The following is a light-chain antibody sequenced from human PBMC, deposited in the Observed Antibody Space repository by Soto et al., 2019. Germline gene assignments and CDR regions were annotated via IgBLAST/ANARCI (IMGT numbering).Light chain of an antibody. CDR3: QQFNNWPVT. V-gene: IGKV1D-13*01. J-gene: IGKJ3*01. Sequence: GDRFAITCLASHAISSALDWYQQKPGKPPKLLIYDASTLQSGVPSRFSGTASGTDFTLTISSLQPEDFATYYCQQFNNWPVTFGPGTKVDIK. CDR1: HAISSA. CDR2: DAS.